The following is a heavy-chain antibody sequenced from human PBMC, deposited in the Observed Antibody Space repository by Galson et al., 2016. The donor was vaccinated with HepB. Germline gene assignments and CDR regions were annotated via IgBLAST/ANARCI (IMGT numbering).Heavy chain of an antibody. CDR3: AREGSSWYSDY. CDR1: GGSISSGGYY. CDR2: IYTSGST. V-gene: IGHV4-61*02. Sequence: TLSLTCTVSGGSISSGGYYWSWIRQHPGKGLEWIGRIYTSGSTNYNPSLKSRVTISVDTSKNQFSLKLSSVTAADTAVYYCAREGSSWYSDYWGQGTTVIVSS. J-gene: IGHJ4*03. D-gene: IGHD6-13*01.